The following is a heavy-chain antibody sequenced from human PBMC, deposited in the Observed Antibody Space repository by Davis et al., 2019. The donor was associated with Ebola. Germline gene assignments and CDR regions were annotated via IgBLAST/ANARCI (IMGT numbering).Heavy chain of an antibody. CDR3: ANLAGYYYVSSGYYRTSYYFDY. J-gene: IGHJ4*02. CDR1: GFTLSRYS. Sequence: GESPKILCAASGFTLSRYSLNWVRPAPGKGLEWVSSISTCCSYIFYAVSVKGRFTITRDNAKNSLYLQMNSLSAEDTAVYYCANLAGYYYVSSGYYRTSYYFDYWGQGTRVTGSS. V-gene: IGHV3-21*01. CDR2: ISTCCSYI. D-gene: IGHD3-22*01.